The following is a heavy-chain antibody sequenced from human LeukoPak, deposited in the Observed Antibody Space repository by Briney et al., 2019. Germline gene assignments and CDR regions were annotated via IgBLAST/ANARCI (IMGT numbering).Heavy chain of an antibody. D-gene: IGHD3-22*01. V-gene: IGHV1-18*01. CDR2: ISAYNGNT. CDR1: GYTFTSYG. CDR3: ARWSSGYYGVGGELGF. J-gene: IGHJ4*02. Sequence: ASVKVSCKASGYTFTSYGISWVRQAPGQGLEWMGWISAYNGNTNYAQKLQGRVTMTTDTSTSTAYMELRSLRSDDTAVYYCARWSSGYYGVGGELGFWGQGTLVTVSS.